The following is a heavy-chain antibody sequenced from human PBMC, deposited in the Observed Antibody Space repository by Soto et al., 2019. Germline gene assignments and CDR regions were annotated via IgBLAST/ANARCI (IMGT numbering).Heavy chain of an antibody. CDR1: GYTFTSYG. Sequence: ASVKVSCKASGYTFTSYGISWVRQAPGQGLERMGWISAYNGISNYAKKLQFSVTLPTDTSTRTAYRELRSLRSGDTAVYYCARDLRRRAWVGFDYWGQGTLVTISS. J-gene: IGHJ4*02. CDR2: ISAYNGIS. CDR3: ARDLRRRAWVGFDY. D-gene: IGHD1-26*01. V-gene: IGHV1-18*01.